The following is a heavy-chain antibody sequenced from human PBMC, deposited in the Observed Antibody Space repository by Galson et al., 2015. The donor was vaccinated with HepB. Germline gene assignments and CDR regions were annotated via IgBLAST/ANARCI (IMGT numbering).Heavy chain of an antibody. V-gene: IGHV3-64D*06. Sequence: SLRLSCAASGFTFSSYAMLWVRQAPGKGLEYVSAISSNGGSTYYADSVKGRFTISRDNSKNTLYLQMSSLRAEDTAVYYCVGRPPLRRLATEGGFDYWGQGTLVTVSS. CDR3: VGRPPLRRLATEGGFDY. J-gene: IGHJ4*02. CDR2: ISSNGGST. CDR1: GFTFSSYA. D-gene: IGHD5-12*01.